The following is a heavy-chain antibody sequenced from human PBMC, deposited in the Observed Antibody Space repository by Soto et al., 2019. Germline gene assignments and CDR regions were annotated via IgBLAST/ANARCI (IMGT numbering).Heavy chain of an antibody. CDR2: INPNSGVT. J-gene: IGHJ5*02. CDR1: GYTFTGYY. V-gene: IGHV1-2*04. CDR3: AREGDYYGSGSAENWFDP. Sequence: GASVKVSCKASGYTFTGYYIHWVRQAPGHGLEWMGWINPNSGVTNYSQKFQGWVTMTRDTSISTAYMELSSLRSDDTAVYYCAREGDYYGSGSAENWFDPWGPGTLVTVSS. D-gene: IGHD3-10*01.